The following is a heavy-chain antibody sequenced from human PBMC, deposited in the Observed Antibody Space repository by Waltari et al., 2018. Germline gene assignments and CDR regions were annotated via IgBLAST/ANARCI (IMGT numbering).Heavy chain of an antibody. Sequence: QVQLQESGPGLVKPSETLSRTGTVSAVSISSCYWIWIRPPAGKGLDWIGRIYTSGSTNYNPTRKSRVTMAVDTSKNQFSLKLSSVTAADTAVYYCAREEDILTGYYFDYWGQGTLVTVSS. CDR2: IYTSGST. D-gene: IGHD3-9*01. CDR3: AREEDILTGYYFDY. V-gene: IGHV4-4*07. J-gene: IGHJ4*02. CDR1: AVSISSCY.